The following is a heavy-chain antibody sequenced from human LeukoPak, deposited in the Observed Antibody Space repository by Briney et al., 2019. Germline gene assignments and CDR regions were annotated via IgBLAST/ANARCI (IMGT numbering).Heavy chain of an antibody. CDR3: ARGRLGITIFGVVSDAFDI. CDR2: IIPIFGTA. V-gene: IGHV1-69*13. D-gene: IGHD3-3*01. Sequence: ASVKVSCKASGGTFSSFAINWVRQAPGQGLEWMGGIIPIFGTANYAQKFQGRVTITADESTSTAYMELSSLRSEDTAVYYCARGRLGITIFGVVSDAFDIWGQGTMVTVSS. J-gene: IGHJ3*02. CDR1: GGTFSSFA.